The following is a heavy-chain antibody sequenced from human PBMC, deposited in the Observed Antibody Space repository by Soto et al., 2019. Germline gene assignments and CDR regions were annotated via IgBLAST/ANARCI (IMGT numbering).Heavy chain of an antibody. CDR1: NGSFMGYY. J-gene: IGHJ4*02. V-gene: IGHV4-34*01. CDR2: INHVGSP. Sequence: QVQLHQWGAGLLKPSEILSLTCAVYNGSFMGYYWTWVRQPPGKGLEWIGEINHVGSPNYNPSLKGRVFIPLETSRQQFSLRLNSLPAADTAVYYCASLSGGRFWDRGDYGGQEIQVTVSS. D-gene: IGHD3-3*01. CDR3: ASLSGGRFWDRGDY.